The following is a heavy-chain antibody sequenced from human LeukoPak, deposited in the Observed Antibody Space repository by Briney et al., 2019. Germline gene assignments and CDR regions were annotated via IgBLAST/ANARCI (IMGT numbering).Heavy chain of an antibody. Sequence: GGSLRLSCAASGFTFSSYWMHWVRQAPGKGLVWVSRINSDGSGTNYADSVKGRFTISRDNAKNTLHLQMNSLRAEDTAVYYCAELGITMIGGVWGKGTTVTISS. V-gene: IGHV3-74*01. CDR2: INSDGSGT. CDR3: AELGITMIGGV. J-gene: IGHJ6*04. CDR1: GFTFSSYW. D-gene: IGHD3-10*02.